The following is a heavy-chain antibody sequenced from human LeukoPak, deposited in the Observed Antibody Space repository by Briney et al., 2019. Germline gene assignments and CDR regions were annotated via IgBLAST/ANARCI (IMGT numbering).Heavy chain of an antibody. CDR2: ISGSGGST. V-gene: IGHV3-23*01. CDR1: GFTFSSYA. Sequence: GGSLRLSCAASGFTFSSYAMSWVRQAPGKGLEWVSAISGSGGSTYYADSVKGRFTISRDNSKNTLYLQMNSLRAEDTTVYYCAKDPDFWGGSMGAFDYWGQGTLVTVSS. D-gene: IGHD3-3*01. J-gene: IGHJ4*02. CDR3: AKDPDFWGGSMGAFDY.